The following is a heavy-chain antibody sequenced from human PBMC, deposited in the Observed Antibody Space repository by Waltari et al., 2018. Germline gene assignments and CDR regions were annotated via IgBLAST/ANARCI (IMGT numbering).Heavy chain of an antibody. V-gene: IGHV4-61*09. J-gene: IGHJ4*02. D-gene: IGHD3-22*01. Sequence: QVQLQESGPGLVKPSQTLSLTCTVSGGSISSGSYYWSWIRQPAGKGLEWIGYIYTSGSTNYNPSLKSRVTISVDTSKNQFSLKLSSVTAADTAVYYCARTDIYDSSGYYNDYWGQGTLVTVSS. CDR2: IYTSGST. CDR1: GGSISSGSYY. CDR3: ARTDIYDSSGYYNDY.